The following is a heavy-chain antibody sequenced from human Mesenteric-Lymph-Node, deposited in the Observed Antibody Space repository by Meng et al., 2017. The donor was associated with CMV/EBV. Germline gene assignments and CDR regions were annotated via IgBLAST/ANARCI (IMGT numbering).Heavy chain of an antibody. D-gene: IGHD2-15*01. CDR3: AREITHCSGGSCYYFDF. Sequence: SETLSLTCTVSGDSISSGNYWGWIRQPPGKGLEWIGSIYLTGNTHYNPSLTSRVTISVDTSKNRFSLKLSSVTAADTAVYYCAREITHCSGGSCYYFDFWGQGTLVTVSS. V-gene: IGHV4-38-2*02. CDR2: IYLTGNT. CDR1: GDSISSGNY. J-gene: IGHJ4*02.